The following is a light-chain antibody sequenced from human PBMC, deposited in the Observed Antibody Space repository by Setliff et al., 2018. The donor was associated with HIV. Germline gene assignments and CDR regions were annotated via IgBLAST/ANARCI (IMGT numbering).Light chain of an antibody. V-gene: IGLV2-14*03. Sequence: QSALTQPASVSGSPGQSITISCTGTSSDVGGYDSVSWYQQHPGKAPKLLIYDVNNRPSGVSYRFSGSKSGNTASLTISALQADDDADYYCCSYAGSNSLGVFGSGTKVTVL. CDR2: DVN. J-gene: IGLJ1*01. CDR1: SSDVGGYDS. CDR3: CSYAGSNSLGV.